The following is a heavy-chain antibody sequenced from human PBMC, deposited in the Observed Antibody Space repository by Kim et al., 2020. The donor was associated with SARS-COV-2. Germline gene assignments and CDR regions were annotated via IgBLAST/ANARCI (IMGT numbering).Heavy chain of an antibody. Sequence: SVKVSCKASGGTFSNNAISWVRQAPGQGLEWMGRIIPIVGKTNYAQKFQGRVTVTADKSTSTVYMDLSSLRSEDTAVYYCATGAAGGYNYFGLDGWGQG. CDR3: ATGAAGGYNYFGLDG. CDR1: GGTFSNNA. CDR2: IIPIVGKT. D-gene: IGHD6-13*01. V-gene: IGHV1-69*04. J-gene: IGHJ6*02.